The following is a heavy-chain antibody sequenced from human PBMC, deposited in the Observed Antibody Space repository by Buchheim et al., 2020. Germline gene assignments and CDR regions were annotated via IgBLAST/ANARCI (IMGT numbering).Heavy chain of an antibody. CDR2: IHGGGAT. V-gene: IGHV3-66*01. D-gene: IGHD4-17*01. Sequence: EVHLVESGGDLVQPGESLRLSCAASGFTVNNKYMTWVRQAPGKGLECVSIIHGGGATYYAESVKGGFTISRDNSRNILYLHMNSLRVEDTAVYYCASRPDGDYPSFDFWGLGTL. J-gene: IGHJ4*02. CDR1: GFTVNNKY. CDR3: ASRPDGDYPSFDF.